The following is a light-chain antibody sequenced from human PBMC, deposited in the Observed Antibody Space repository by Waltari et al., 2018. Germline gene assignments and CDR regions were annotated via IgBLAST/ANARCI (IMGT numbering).Light chain of an antibody. Sequence: QSALTQPASVSGSPGQSITISCAGTNSDIGYYNFVSWYQQNPGKAPKLMVFDVNRWPSGVSHRFPGSKAGNTASLTISGLQAEDEADYFCASYTSTNTVLFGGGTKVTVL. J-gene: IGLJ2*01. V-gene: IGLV2-14*03. CDR3: ASYTSTNTVL. CDR1: NSDIGYYNF. CDR2: DVN.